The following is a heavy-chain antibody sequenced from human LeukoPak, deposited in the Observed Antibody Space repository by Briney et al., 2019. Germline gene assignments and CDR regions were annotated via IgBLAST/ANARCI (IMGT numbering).Heavy chain of an antibody. CDR2: ISSSSSYI. CDR3: ARATYSGSYYSAFDI. J-gene: IGHJ3*02. V-gene: IGHV3-21*01. D-gene: IGHD1-26*01. CDR1: GFTFSSYS. Sequence: PGGSLRLSCAASGFTFSSYSMNWVRQAPGKGLEWVSSISSSSSYIYYVDSVKGRFTISRDNAKNSLYLQMNSLRAEDTAVYYCARATYSGSYYSAFDIWGQGTMVTVSS.